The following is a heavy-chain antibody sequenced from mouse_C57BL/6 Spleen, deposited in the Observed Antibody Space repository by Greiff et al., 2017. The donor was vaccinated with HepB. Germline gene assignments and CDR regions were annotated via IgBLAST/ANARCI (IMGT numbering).Heavy chain of an antibody. CDR3: ARDRLYDYDVGFAY. D-gene: IGHD2-4*01. CDR2: ISDGGSYT. CDR1: GFTFSSYA. V-gene: IGHV5-4*01. J-gene: IGHJ3*01. Sequence: EVKVVESGGGLVKPGGSLKLSCAASGFTFSSYAMSWVRQTPEKRLEWVATISDGGSYTYYPDNVKGRFTISRDNAKNNLYLQMSHLKSEDTAMYYCARDRLYDYDVGFAYWGQRTLVTVSA.